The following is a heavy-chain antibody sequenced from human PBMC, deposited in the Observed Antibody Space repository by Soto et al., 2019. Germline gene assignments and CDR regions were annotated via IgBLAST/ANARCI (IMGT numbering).Heavy chain of an antibody. V-gene: IGHV3-48*01. CDR3: AKDIGATFPDYDYIWGSYRKYTCQDAFDI. D-gene: IGHD3-16*02. J-gene: IGHJ3*02. Sequence: PGGSLRLSCAASGFTFSSYSMNWVRQAPGKGLEWVSYISSSSSTIYYADSVKGRFTISRDNSKNTLYLQMNSLRAEDTAVYYYAKDIGATFPDYDYIWGSYRKYTCQDAFDIWGQGTMVTV. CDR2: ISSSSSTI. CDR1: GFTFSSYS.